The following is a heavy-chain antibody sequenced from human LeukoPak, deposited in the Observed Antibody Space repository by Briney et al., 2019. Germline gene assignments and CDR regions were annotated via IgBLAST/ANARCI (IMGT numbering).Heavy chain of an antibody. CDR2: ISWNSGSI. CDR1: GFTFDDYA. D-gene: IGHD6-6*01. CDR3: AKDTPDIAAIDY. V-gene: IGHV3-9*01. J-gene: IGHJ4*02. Sequence: GGSLRLFCAASGFTFDDYAMHWVRQAPGKGLEWVSGISWNSGSIGYADSVKGRFTISRDNAKNSLYLQMNSLRAEDTALYYCAKDTPDIAAIDYWGQGTLVTVSS.